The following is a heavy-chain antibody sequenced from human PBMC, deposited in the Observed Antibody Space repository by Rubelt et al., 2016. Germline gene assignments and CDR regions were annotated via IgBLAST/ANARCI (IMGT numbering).Heavy chain of an antibody. CDR1: GFTFGNHW. D-gene: IGHD4-17*01. CDR2: IRGSGGGT. CDR3: GRDPNGDYVGAFDF. Sequence: EVQLVESGGGLVQPGGSLRLSCAASGFTFGNHWMSWIRQAPGKGLELVSSIRGSGGGTSYADSVKGRFTISRDNVKNTLYPKMNSLRAEDTGVYYCGRDPNGDYVGAFDFWGQGTMVAVTS. V-gene: IGHV3-23*04. J-gene: IGHJ3*01.